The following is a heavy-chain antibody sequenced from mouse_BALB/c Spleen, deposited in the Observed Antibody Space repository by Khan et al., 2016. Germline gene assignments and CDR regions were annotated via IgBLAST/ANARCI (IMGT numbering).Heavy chain of an antibody. J-gene: IGHJ1*01. CDR3: AKNNSPSYGSGYGYFDV. CDR1: GFSLTDYG. V-gene: IGHV2-6-5*01. D-gene: IGHD1-1*01. CDR2: IWGGGST. Sequence: QVQLKESGPGLVAPSQSLSITCTVSGFSLTDYGVSWIRQPPGKGLEWLGVIWGGGSTYYNSALKSRLSISKDNSKSQVFLKMNSLQTDDTAMYYGAKNNSPSYGSGYGYFDVWGAGTTVTVSS.